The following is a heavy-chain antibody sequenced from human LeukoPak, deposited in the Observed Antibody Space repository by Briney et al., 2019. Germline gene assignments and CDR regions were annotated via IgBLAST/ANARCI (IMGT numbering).Heavy chain of an antibody. CDR2: IVYTGRT. V-gene: IGHV4-59*01. D-gene: IGHD3-10*01. CDR3: ARDSWWDGSKTFGDWFGP. CDR1: GGSIGSYY. Sequence: PSETLSLTCTVSGGSIGSYYWSWVRQPPEKGLEWIGNIVYTGRTNYNPSLKSRVTISIGTSKNQFSLRLNSVTAADTAVYYCARDSWWDGSKTFGDWFGPWGQGTLVTVSS. J-gene: IGHJ5*02.